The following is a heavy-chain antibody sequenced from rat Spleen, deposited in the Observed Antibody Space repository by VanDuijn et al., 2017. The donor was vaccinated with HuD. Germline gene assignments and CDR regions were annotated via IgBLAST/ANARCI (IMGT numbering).Heavy chain of an antibody. D-gene: IGHD1-11*01. J-gene: IGHJ2*01. CDR2: IRAKANNYAT. V-gene: IGHV10-5*01. Sequence: VQVVESGGGLVQPKESLRISCATSGFTFSDAAMYWVRQAPGKGLDWVARIRAKANNYATYYADSVKGRFTVSREDSKSLVYLQMDNLKTEDTAMYNYTTDHYDWGHGDIVTVSS. CDR1: GFTFSDAA. CDR3: TTDHYD.